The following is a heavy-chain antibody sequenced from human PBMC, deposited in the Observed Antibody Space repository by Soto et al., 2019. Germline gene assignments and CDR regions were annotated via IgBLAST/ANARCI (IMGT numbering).Heavy chain of an antibody. CDR2: IWYDGSNK. D-gene: IGHD3-22*01. J-gene: IGHJ6*02. V-gene: IGHV3-33*01. CDR1: GFTFSFYG. Sequence: PXESLRLSCAASGFTFSFYGMHWVRQAPGKGLEWVAVIWYDGSNKYYADSVKGRFTISRDNSKTTVYLQMNSLRAEDTAVYYCARGDYYESSGYYFYYGMDVWGQGTTVTVSS. CDR3: ARGDYYESSGYYFYYGMDV.